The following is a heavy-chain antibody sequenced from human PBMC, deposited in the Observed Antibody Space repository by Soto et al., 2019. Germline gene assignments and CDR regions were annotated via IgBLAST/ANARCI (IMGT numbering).Heavy chain of an antibody. Sequence: ASVKVSCKASGYTFTSYGISWVRQAPGQGLEWMGWISAYNGNTSYAQKLQGRVTMTTDTSTSTAYMELRSLRSDDTAVYYCARRPQTEYYDILTGHHRLDAFDIWGQGTMVTVS. J-gene: IGHJ3*02. CDR1: GYTFTSYG. CDR2: ISAYNGNT. CDR3: ARRPQTEYYDILTGHHRLDAFDI. V-gene: IGHV1-18*01. D-gene: IGHD3-9*01.